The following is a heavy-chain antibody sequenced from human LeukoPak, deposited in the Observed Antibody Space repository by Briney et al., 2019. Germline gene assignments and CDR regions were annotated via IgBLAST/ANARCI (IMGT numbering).Heavy chain of an antibody. J-gene: IGHJ4*02. CDR2: ITGSGGST. V-gene: IGHV3-23*01. CDR3: ARAASMWGFFDY. CDR1: GLAFSTYS. D-gene: IGHD2/OR15-2a*01. Sequence: GGSLRLSCAASGLAFSTYSMTWVRQAPGQGLEWVSTITGSGGSTYYADSVKGRLTISRDNSKNTLYLHLNTLRVEDTAVYYCARAASMWGFFDYWGQGTLVTVSS.